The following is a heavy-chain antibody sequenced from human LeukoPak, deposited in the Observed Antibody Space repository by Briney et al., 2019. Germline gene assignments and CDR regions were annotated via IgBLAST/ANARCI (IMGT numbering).Heavy chain of an antibody. J-gene: IGHJ4*02. CDR2: IYPGDSDT. CDR3: ARLRGITIFGVVIDYFGY. CDR1: GYSFTSYW. D-gene: IGHD3-3*01. Sequence: GESLKISCKGSGYSFTSYWIGWVRQMPGKGLEWMGIIYPGDSDTRYSPSFQSQVTISADKSISTAYLQWSSLKASDTAMYYCARLRGITIFGVVIDYFGYWGQGTLVTVSS. V-gene: IGHV5-51*01.